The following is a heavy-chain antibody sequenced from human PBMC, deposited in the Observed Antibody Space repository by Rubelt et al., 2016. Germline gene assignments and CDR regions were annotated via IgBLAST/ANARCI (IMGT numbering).Heavy chain of an antibody. J-gene: IGHJ6*02. Sequence: QLQLQESGPGLVKPSETLSLTCTVSGGSISSSSYYWGWIRQPPGKGLEWIGSIYYSGSTVYNPSLKSRDTLCGDTVKSAFCQKRSSGTAADTSVYYWATVRRGSRSWLGRDYCGMDVWGQGTTVTVSS. CDR2: IYYSGST. V-gene: IGHV4-39*01. CDR1: GGSISSSSYY. D-gene: IGHD6-13*01. CDR3: ATVRRGSRSWLGRDYCGMDV.